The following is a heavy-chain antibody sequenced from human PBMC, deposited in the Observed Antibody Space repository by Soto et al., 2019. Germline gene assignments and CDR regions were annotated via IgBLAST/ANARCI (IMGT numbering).Heavy chain of an antibody. D-gene: IGHD2-15*01. V-gene: IGHV4-30-2*01. CDR1: GGSISSGDYC. J-gene: IGHJ5*02. CDR2: MYNSGST. CDR3: ARVVVAAKGGWFDP. Sequence: QLQLQESGSGLVKPSQTLSLTCAVSGGSISSGDYCWSWIRQAPGKGLEWIGYMYNSGSTYYTPSLKSRVTISVDRSKNQFSLKLSSVTAADTAVYYCARVVVAAKGGWFDPWGQGTLVTVSS.